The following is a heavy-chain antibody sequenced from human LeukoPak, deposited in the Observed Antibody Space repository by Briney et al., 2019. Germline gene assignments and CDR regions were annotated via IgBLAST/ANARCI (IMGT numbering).Heavy chain of an antibody. J-gene: IGHJ4*02. CDR3: ARGRLFSGCRGNVGHEDFDY. Sequence: PSETLSLTCAVYGGPFSGYYWTWIRQPPGKGLEWIGEINQGGTTNYNPSLRSRVTILIDTSRNQFSLRLSSVTAADTAVYYCARGRLFSGCRGNVGHEDFDYWGQGSLVTVSS. V-gene: IGHV4-34*01. D-gene: IGHD1-26*01. CDR1: GGPFSGYY. CDR2: INQGGTT.